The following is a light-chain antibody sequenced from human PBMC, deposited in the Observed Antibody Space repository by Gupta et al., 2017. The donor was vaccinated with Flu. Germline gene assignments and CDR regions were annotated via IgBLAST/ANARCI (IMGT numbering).Light chain of an antibody. V-gene: IGKV3-20*01. CDR1: QTVRSNY. Sequence: ERATLPCRASQTVRSNYLAWYQQKPGQAPRLLIYGATSRATGIPDRFSGSGSGTDFTLTISRLEPEDFAVFYCQQYGSSPLTFGGGTKVEIK. CDR2: GAT. J-gene: IGKJ4*01. CDR3: QQYGSSPLT.